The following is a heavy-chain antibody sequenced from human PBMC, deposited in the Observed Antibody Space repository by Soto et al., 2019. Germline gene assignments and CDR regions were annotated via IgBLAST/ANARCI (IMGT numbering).Heavy chain of an antibody. V-gene: IGHV1-46*01. D-gene: IGHD2-21*01. CDR1: GSGYIFTSYY. CDR2: INPSAGRT. J-gene: IGHJ6*02. Sequence: QVQLVQSGAEVKKPGASVKVSCKASGSGYIFTSYYVHWVRQAPGQGLEWMGVINPSAGRTTYAQNFRGRVTMTTDSSTSTVYLDLSSLRSEDTAVYYCARGIDIGHNDDYYGMDVWGQGTTVTVSS. CDR3: ARGIDIGHNDDYYGMDV.